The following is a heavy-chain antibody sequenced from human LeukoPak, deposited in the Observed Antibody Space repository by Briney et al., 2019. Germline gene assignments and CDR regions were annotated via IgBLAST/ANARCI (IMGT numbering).Heavy chain of an antibody. CDR3: ARGFGVVIM. CDR2: INHSGST. J-gene: IGHJ4*02. D-gene: IGHD3-3*01. V-gene: IGHV4-34*01. CDR1: GGSFSGYY. Sequence: SETLSLTCAVYGGSFSGYYWSWIRQPPGKGLEWIGEINHSGSTSYNPSLKSRVTISVDTSKNQFSLKLSSVTAADTAVYYCARGFGVVIMGGQGTLVTVSS.